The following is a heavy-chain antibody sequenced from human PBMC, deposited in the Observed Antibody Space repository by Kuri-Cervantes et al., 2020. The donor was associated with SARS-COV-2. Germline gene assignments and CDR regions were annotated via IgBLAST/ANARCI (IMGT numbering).Heavy chain of an antibody. V-gene: IGHV3-33*08. CDR2: IWYDGSNK. D-gene: IGHD2-2*01. J-gene: IGHJ4*02. CDR3: ARGIGVSSPDCSSTSCYRGNTAEMGY. CDR1: GFTFSSHG. Sequence: GGSLRLSCAASGFTFSSHGMHWVRQAPGKGLEWVAVIWYDGSNKYYADSVKGRFTISSDNSKNTLYLQMNSLRAEDTAVYYCARGIGVSSPDCSSTSCYRGNTAEMGYCGQGTLVTVSS.